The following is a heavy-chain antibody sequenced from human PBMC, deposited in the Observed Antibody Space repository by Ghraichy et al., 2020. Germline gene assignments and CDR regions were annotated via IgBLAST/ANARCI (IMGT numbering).Heavy chain of an antibody. J-gene: IGHJ5*02. CDR3: ARDKAAQWELYYFDP. CDR2: VVPIFGTP. V-gene: IGHV1-69*13. Sequence: SVKVSCRSSGGSFSHYAINWVRQAPGQGLEWMGAVVPIFGTPNYAQKFQDRVTITADESTDTAYLELSGLRSDDTAVYYCARDKAAQWELYYFDPWGQGTLVTVSS. D-gene: IGHD3-10*01. CDR1: GGSFSHYA.